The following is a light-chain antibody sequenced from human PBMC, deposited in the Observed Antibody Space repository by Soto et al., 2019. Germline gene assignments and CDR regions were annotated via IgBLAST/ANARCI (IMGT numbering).Light chain of an antibody. CDR1: HSLLHSSGYYY. V-gene: IGKV2-28*01. CDR3: MQTLLTWT. Sequence: DIVMTQSPLSLPVTPREPASISCRSSHSLLHSSGYYYLDWYLQKPGQSPQLLIYLGSNRASGVPDRFSGSGSGTDFTLKISRVEAEDVGVYYCMQTLLTWTFGQGTKVEIK. J-gene: IGKJ1*01. CDR2: LGS.